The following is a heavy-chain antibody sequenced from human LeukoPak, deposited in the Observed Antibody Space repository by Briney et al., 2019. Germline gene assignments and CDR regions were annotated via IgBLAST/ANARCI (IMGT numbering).Heavy chain of an antibody. CDR3: ARDRPGKYYFDS. D-gene: IGHD1-14*01. V-gene: IGHV3-48*02. Sequence: GGSLRLSCVGSGFTLSADSMNWVRQAPDKGLEWISYISRSGSTTYYGDSVKGRSTISRDNAKNSVFLQLNSLRDEDTAVYFCARDRPGKYYFDSWGQGALVIVSS. J-gene: IGHJ4*02. CDR1: GFTLSADS. CDR2: ISRSGSTT.